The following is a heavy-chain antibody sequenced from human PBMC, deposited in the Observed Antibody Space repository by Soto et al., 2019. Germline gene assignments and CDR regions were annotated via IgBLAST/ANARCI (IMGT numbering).Heavy chain of an antibody. CDR1: GYSFSTSW. J-gene: IGHJ6*03. V-gene: IGHV5-51*01. D-gene: IGHD2-15*01. CDR2: IYPGDSDT. Sequence: GESLKISCKGSGYSFSTSWIVWVRQMPGKGLEWMGIIYPGDSDTRYSPSFQGQVTISADKSISTAYLQWSSLKASDTAMYYCARLVVAASAPVHYYYYMDVWGKGTTVTVSS. CDR3: ARLVVAASAPVHYYYYMDV.